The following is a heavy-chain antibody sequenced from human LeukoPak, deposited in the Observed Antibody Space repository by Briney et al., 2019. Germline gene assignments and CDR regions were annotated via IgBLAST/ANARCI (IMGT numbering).Heavy chain of an antibody. CDR3: ARGRRHYYYGMDV. CDR2: ILYDGSNQ. CDR1: GFNFSSYA. D-gene: IGHD3-10*01. J-gene: IGHJ6*02. V-gene: IGHV3-30-3*01. Sequence: GRSLRLSCVASGFNFSSYAMHWVRQAPAKGLEWVTVILYDGSNQYHSDSVKGRFTISRDNSKNMLYLHVNSLRVEDTAVYYCARGRRHYYYGMDVWGQGTTVTVSS.